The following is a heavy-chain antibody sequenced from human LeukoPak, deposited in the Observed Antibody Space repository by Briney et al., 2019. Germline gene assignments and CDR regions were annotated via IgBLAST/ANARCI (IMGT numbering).Heavy chain of an antibody. J-gene: IGHJ4*02. D-gene: IGHD2/OR15-2a*01. V-gene: IGHV3-21*01. CDR2: ISTSSIYI. Sequence: GGSLRLSCAASGFTFSSYSMHWVRQAAGKGLEWVSSISTSSIYIYYADSVKGRFTISRDNAKNSLYLQMNSLRADDTAVYYCARERTTIVSGTTIGAYWGQGTLVTVSS. CDR1: GFTFSSYS. CDR3: ARERTTIVSGTTIGAY.